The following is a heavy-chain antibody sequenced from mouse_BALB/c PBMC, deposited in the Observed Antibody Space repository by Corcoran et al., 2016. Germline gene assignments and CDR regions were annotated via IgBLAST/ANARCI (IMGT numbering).Heavy chain of an antibody. Sequence: EVQLQHSGAELVKPGASVKLSWTASGFNIKDTYMHWVKQRPEQGLEWIGRIDPANGNTKYDPKFQGKATITADTSSNTAYLQLSSLTSEDTAVYYCALGFAYWGQGTLVTVSA. CDR1: GFNIKDTY. J-gene: IGHJ3*01. CDR3: ALGFAY. D-gene: IGHD4-1*01. CDR2: IDPANGNT. V-gene: IGHV14-3*02.